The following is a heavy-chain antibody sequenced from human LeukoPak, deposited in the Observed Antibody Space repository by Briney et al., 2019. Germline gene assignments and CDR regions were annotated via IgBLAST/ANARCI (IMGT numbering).Heavy chain of an antibody. Sequence: PSETLSLTCTVSGDSISGYYWGWIRQPPGKGLEWIGSISYTGITAYKASLESRVTISLDTSENQFSLTLTSVTAADTAVYYCARDRTGWASDYWGQGTLVTVSS. V-gene: IGHV4-39*07. J-gene: IGHJ4*02. CDR3: ARDRTGWASDY. CDR2: ISYTGIT. CDR1: GDSISGYY. D-gene: IGHD1-14*01.